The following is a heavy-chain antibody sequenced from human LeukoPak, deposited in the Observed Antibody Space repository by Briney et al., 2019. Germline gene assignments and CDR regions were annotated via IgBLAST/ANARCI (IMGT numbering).Heavy chain of an antibody. J-gene: IGHJ3*02. CDR1: GGSISSYY. Sequence: SETLSLTCTVSGGSISSYYWSWIRQPPGKGLEWIGYIYYSGSTNYNPSLKSRVTISVDTSKNQFSLKLSSVTAADTAVYYCARVTAVAGMAFGIWGQGTMVTVSS. V-gene: IGHV4-59*01. D-gene: IGHD6-19*01. CDR2: IYYSGST. CDR3: ARVTAVAGMAFGI.